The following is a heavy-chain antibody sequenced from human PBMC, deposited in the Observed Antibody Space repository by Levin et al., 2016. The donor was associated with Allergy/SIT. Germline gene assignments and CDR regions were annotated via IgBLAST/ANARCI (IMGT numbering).Heavy chain of an antibody. Sequence: GESLKISCAASGFTFSKNWMSWVRQAPGRGLEWVANINQNGKEINYADSVKGRFFISRDNAKNSVYLELTSLRADDTALYYCVRPLRDYWSGYYDYWGQGTLVTVSS. CDR2: INQNGKEI. CDR3: VRPLRDYWSGYYDY. CDR1: GFTFSKNW. D-gene: IGHD3-3*01. V-gene: IGHV3-7*03. J-gene: IGHJ4*02.